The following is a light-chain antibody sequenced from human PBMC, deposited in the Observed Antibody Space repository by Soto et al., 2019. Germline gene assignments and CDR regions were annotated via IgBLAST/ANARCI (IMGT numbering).Light chain of an antibody. CDR2: EVY. CDR1: SSDVGSYTL. CDR3: CSYAGTVAYV. V-gene: IGLV2-23*02. J-gene: IGLJ1*01. Sequence: QSALTQPASVSGSPGQSITISCTGTSSDVGSYTLVSWYQQYPGKAPRLMIYEVYKRPSGVSNRFSGSKSGDTASLTISGLQAEDEADYFCCSYAGTVAYVFGTGTKLTVL.